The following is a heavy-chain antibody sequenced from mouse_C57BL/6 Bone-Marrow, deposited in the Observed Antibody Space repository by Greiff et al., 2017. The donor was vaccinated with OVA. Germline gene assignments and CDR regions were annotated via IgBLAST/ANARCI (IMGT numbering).Heavy chain of an antibody. D-gene: IGHD1-1*01. CDR3: ARWGYGSSSYWYFDV. J-gene: IGHJ1*03. CDR1: GYAFSSYW. Sequence: VQLQQSGAELVKPGASVKISCKASGYAFSSYWMNWVKQRPGKGLEWIGQIYPGDGDTNYNGKFKGKATLTEDKSSSTAYMQLRSLTSEDSAVYFFARWGYGSSSYWYFDVWGTGTTVTVSS. V-gene: IGHV1-80*01. CDR2: IYPGDGDT.